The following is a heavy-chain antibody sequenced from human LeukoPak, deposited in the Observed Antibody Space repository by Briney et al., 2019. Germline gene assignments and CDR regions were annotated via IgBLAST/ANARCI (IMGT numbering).Heavy chain of an antibody. J-gene: IGHJ4*02. CDR2: IYTSGST. V-gene: IGHV4-61*02. CDR3: ARDRGATWYYFDY. CDR1: GGSISSGSYY. Sequence: SQTLSLTCTVSGGSISSGSYYWSWIRQPAEKGLEWIGRIYTSGSTNYNPSLKSRVTILVDTSKNQFSLKLSSVTAADTAVYYCARDRGATWYYFDYWGQGTLVTVSS. D-gene: IGHD1-26*01.